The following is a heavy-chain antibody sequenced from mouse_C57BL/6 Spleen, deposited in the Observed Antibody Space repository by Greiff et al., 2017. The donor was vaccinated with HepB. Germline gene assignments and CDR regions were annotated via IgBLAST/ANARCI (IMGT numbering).Heavy chain of an antibody. D-gene: IGHD1-1*01. V-gene: IGHV5-17*01. CDR3: AYTVVALYWYFDV. CDR2: ISSGSSTI. Sequence: EVKLMESGGGLVKPGGSLKLSCAASGFTFSDYGMHWVRQAPEKGLEWVAYISSGSSTIYYADTVKGRFTISRDNAKNTLFLQMTSLRSEDTAMYYCAYTVVALYWYFDVWGTGTTVTVSS. CDR1: GFTFSDYG. J-gene: IGHJ1*03.